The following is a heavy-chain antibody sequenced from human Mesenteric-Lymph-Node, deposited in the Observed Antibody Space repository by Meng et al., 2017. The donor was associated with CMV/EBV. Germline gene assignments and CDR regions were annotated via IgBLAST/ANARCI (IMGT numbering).Heavy chain of an antibody. V-gene: IGHV3-53*01. CDR1: GFAVDTNY. J-gene: IGHJ4*02. CDR2: IYATGST. Sequence: GGSLRLSCEVSGFAVDTNYMNWVRQAPGKGLEWVSIIYATGSTDYADSVKGRFTISRDISKNTLFLQMDNLRAEDTALYYCAKGRVLSPFDYWGQGTLVTVSS. D-gene: IGHD3-16*01. CDR3: AKGRVLSPFDY.